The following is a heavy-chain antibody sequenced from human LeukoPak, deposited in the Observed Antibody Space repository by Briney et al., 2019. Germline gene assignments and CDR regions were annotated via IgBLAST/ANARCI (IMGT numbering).Heavy chain of an antibody. CDR3: ARERGIVVVPATYYYYYGMDV. Sequence: SETLSLTCTVSGGSIGTYYWGWIRQPPGKGLEWIGSIYYSGSTYYNPSLKSRVTISVDTSKNQFSLKLSSVTAADTAVYYCARERGIVVVPATYYYYYGMDVWGQGTTVTVSS. CDR1: GGSIGTYY. V-gene: IGHV4-39*02. CDR2: IYYSGST. D-gene: IGHD2-2*01. J-gene: IGHJ6*02.